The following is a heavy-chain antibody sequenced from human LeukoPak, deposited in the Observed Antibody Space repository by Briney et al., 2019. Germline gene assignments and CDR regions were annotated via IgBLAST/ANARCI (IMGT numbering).Heavy chain of an antibody. CDR3: ARDFMYSISCAGC. Sequence: GGSLRLSCAASGFTFSSYWMHWVRQVPGKGLMWVSRIKTDGSSTSYADSVKGRFTISRDNAKNTLYLQMNSLRVEDTAVYYCARDFMYSISCAGCWGQGTLVTVSS. V-gene: IGHV3-74*01. CDR2: IKTDGSST. D-gene: IGHD6-13*01. CDR1: GFTFSSYW. J-gene: IGHJ4*02.